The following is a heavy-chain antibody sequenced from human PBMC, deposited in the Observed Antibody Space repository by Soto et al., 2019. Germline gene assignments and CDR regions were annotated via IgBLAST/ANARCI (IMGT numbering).Heavy chain of an antibody. CDR2: IIVASGRT. D-gene: IGHD2-21*02. J-gene: IGHJ3*01. V-gene: IGHV1-58*01. CDR1: GFTFTNSA. CDR3: VAELYSGGGCCSVDF. Sequence: QVQIVQSGPEVKRPGTSVRVSCKTSGFTFTNSAVQWVRQARGQRLEWIGWIIVASGRTNYAREGQERVTISRDTSTSTAYMELSGLRSEDTAVYYCVAELYSGGGCCSVDFWGQGTMVTVSS.